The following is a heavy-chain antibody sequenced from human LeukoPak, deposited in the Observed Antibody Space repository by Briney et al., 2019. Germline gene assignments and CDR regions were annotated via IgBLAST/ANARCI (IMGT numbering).Heavy chain of an antibody. V-gene: IGHV4-39*01. CDR1: GGSISSSSYY. Sequence: SETLPLTCTVSGGSISSSSYYWDWIRQPPGKGLEWIGSIYYSGSTYYNPSLKSRVTISVDTSKNQFSLKLSSVTAADTAVYYCARQLYQLLPDYWGQGTLVTVSS. J-gene: IGHJ4*02. CDR3: ARQLYQLLPDY. CDR2: IYYSGST. D-gene: IGHD2-2*01.